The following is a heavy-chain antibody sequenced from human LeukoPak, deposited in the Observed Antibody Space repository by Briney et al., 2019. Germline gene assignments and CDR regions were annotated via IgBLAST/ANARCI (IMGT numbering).Heavy chain of an antibody. Sequence: GGSLRLSCAASAFTFSSYSMNWVRQAPGKGLEWVSSISSSSSYIYYADSVKGRFTISRDNAKNSLYLQRNSLRAEDTAVYYCARAHYGDYAPFDYWGQGTLVTVSS. V-gene: IGHV3-21*01. CDR3: ARAHYGDYAPFDY. D-gene: IGHD4-17*01. J-gene: IGHJ4*02. CDR2: ISSSSSYI. CDR1: AFTFSSYS.